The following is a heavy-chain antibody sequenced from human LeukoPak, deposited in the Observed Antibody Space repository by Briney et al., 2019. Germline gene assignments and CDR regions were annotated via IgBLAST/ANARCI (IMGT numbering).Heavy chain of an antibody. D-gene: IGHD3-10*01. CDR2: ISAYNGNR. CDR1: DYTFSSYG. CDR3: ARGPSHYFGAGSAPKDFDY. J-gene: IGHJ4*02. V-gene: IGHV1-18*01. Sequence: ASVKVSCKASDYTFSSYGIHWVRQAPGQGPEWMGWISAYNGNRDYALKFQGRVNMATDTSTNTAQMELRSLRSDDTAVYYCARGPSHYFGAGSAPKDFDYWGQGTLVIVSS.